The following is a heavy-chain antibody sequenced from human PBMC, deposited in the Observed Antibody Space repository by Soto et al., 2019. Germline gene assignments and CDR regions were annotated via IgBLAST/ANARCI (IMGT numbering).Heavy chain of an antibody. J-gene: IGHJ4*02. CDR2: ISYDGSNK. CDR1: GFTFSSYG. Sequence: GGSLRLSCAASGFTFSSYGMHWVRQAPGKGLEWVAVISYDGSNKYYADPVKGRFTISRDNSKNTLYLQMNSLRAEDTAVYYCAKVPGTEVAYDYIWGSYRVNDYWGQGTLVTVSS. V-gene: IGHV3-30*18. CDR3: AKVPGTEVAYDYIWGSYRVNDY. D-gene: IGHD3-16*02.